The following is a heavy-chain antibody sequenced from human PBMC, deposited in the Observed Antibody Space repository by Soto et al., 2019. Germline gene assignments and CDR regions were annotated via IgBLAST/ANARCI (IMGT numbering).Heavy chain of an antibody. D-gene: IGHD1-26*01. Sequence: GASVKVSCKASGGTFSSYAISWVRQAPGQGLEWMGGIIPIFGTANYAQKFQGRVTITADESTSTAYMELSSLRSEDTAVYYCARVLVPEYGSYSSYYYYGMDVWGQGTTVTVSS. CDR1: GGTFSSYA. V-gene: IGHV1-69*13. J-gene: IGHJ6*02. CDR3: ARVLVPEYGSYSSYYYYGMDV. CDR2: IIPIFGTA.